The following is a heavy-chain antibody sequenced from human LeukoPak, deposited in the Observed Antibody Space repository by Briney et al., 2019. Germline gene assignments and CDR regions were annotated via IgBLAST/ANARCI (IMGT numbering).Heavy chain of an antibody. CDR1: GGSISSGGYY. Sequence: SQTLSLTCTVSGGSISSGGYYWGWIRQHPGKGLEWIGYIYYSGSTYYNPSLKSRVTISVDTSKNQFSLKLSSVTAADTAVYYCAGEGEDDILTGNGMDVWGKGTTVTVSS. V-gene: IGHV4-31*03. CDR3: AGEGEDDILTGNGMDV. D-gene: IGHD3-9*01. J-gene: IGHJ6*04. CDR2: IYYSGST.